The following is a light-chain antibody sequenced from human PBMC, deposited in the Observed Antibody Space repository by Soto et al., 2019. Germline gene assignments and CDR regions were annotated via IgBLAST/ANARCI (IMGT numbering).Light chain of an antibody. CDR1: REVRTN. V-gene: IGKV3-15*01. CDR2: GAS. Sequence: EVLMTQSPATLSVFPGETASLPCRASREVRTNIAWYQHKTGQPPRVLFYGASTRAPGVTARFSGSGVGTEFSLTISILQSEDIAVYYCQQYNHWPRTFGQGTRLDIK. CDR3: QQYNHWPRT. J-gene: IGKJ5*01.